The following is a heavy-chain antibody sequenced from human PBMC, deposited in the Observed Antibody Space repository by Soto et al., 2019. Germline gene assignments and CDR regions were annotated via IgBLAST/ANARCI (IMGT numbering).Heavy chain of an antibody. CDR3: ARGPPWNTSGWYVLDYYSYGMDV. CDR2: INHSGST. Sequence: PSETLSLTCAVYGGSFSGYYWSWIRQPLGKGLEWIGEINHSGSTNYNPSLKSRVTISLDMSKNQFSLKLSSVTAADTAVYYCARGPPWNTSGWYVLDYYSYGMDVSGQGTTVTVSS. J-gene: IGHJ6*02. CDR1: GGSFSGYY. D-gene: IGHD6-19*01. V-gene: IGHV4-34*01.